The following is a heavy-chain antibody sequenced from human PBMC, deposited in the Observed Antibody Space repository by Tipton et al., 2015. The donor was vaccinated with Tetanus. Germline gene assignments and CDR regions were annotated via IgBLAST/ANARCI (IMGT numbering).Heavy chain of an antibody. J-gene: IGHJ4*02. D-gene: IGHD4-17*01. CDR2: ISYDGSDK. V-gene: IGHV3-30*18. CDR3: AKSRDDYGDYRLGFFY. CDR1: GFTFRSYD. Sequence: SLRLSCAASGFTFRSYDMHWVRQAPGKGLEWVAIISYDGSDKEYADSVKGRFTISRDNSKNTLSLQMSSLRAEATALYYWAKSRDDYGDYRLGFFYWGQGPRVTVSS.